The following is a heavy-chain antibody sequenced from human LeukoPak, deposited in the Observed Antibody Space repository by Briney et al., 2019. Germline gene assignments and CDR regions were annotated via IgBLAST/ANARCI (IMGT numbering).Heavy chain of an antibody. CDR2: ISGSGGST. CDR1: GFTFSSYA. Sequence: GGSLRLSCAASGFTFSSYAMSWVRQAPGKGLEWVSAISGSGGSTYYAGSVKGRFTISRDNSKNTLYLQMNSLRAEDTAVYYCAKGIYPSSCAFDYWGQGTLVTVSS. V-gene: IGHV3-23*01. D-gene: IGHD3-16*02. J-gene: IGHJ4*02. CDR3: AKGIYPSSCAFDY.